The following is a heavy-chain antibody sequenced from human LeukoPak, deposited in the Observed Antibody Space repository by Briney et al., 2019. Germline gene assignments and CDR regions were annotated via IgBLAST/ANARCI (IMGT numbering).Heavy chain of an antibody. J-gene: IGHJ4*02. CDR1: GYTFTGYY. CDR2: INPNSGGT. D-gene: IGHD3-10*01. Sequence: GASVKVSCKASGYTFTGYYMHWVRQAPGQGLEWMGWINPNSGGTNYAQKFQGRVTMDRDTSISKAYMEQSRLKSDDTAVYYCARDPPTRITIVRGGRGHRPPDYWGQGTLVTVSS. CDR3: ARDPPTRITIVRGGRGHRPPDY. V-gene: IGHV1-2*02.